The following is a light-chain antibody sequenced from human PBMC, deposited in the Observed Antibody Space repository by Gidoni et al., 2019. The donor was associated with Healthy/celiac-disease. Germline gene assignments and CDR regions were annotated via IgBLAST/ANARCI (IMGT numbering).Light chain of an antibody. CDR1: QSINRW. V-gene: IGKV1-5*03. CDR3: QQYNSYPWT. J-gene: IGKJ1*01. CDR2: RSS. Sequence: DIKMTQSPSTLSASVGDRVTITCRASQSINRWLAWYQQKSGKAPKSLNYRSSRLESGVPSRFGGSGAGTEFTLTISSLQPDDFATYCCQQYNSYPWTFGQGTKVEIK.